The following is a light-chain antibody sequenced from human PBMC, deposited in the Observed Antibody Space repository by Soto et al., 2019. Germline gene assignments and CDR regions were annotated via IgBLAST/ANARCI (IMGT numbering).Light chain of an antibody. CDR1: SSEFGGYNY. J-gene: IGLJ1*01. CDR3: SSYRSRSTSYV. CDR2: DVS. Sequence: QSVLTQPASVSGSLGQSITISCTGTSSEFGGYNYVSWYQQHPGKAPKLMVYDVSNRPSGVSNRFSGSKSGNTATLTISGLQAEDEADYYCSSYRSRSTSYVFATGTKVTVL. V-gene: IGLV2-14*01.